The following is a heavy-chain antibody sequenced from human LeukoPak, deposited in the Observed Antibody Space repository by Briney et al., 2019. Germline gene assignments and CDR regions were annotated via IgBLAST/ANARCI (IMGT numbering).Heavy chain of an antibody. CDR1: GFTFSSYW. CDR3: ARDYEAGYNWFDP. Sequence: PGGSLRLSCAASGFTFSSYWMHWVRQAPGKGLVWVSRINSDGSSTSYADSVKGRFTNSRDNAKNTLYLQMNSLRAEDTAVYYCARDYEAGYNWFDPWGQGTLVTVSS. D-gene: IGHD3-16*01. J-gene: IGHJ5*02. V-gene: IGHV3-74*01. CDR2: INSDGSST.